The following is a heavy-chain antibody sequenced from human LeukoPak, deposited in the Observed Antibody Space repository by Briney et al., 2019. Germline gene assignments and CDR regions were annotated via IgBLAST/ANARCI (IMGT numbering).Heavy chain of an antibody. CDR1: GFTFSSHG. Sequence: GGSLRLSCAASGFTFSSHGMQWVRQAPGKGLEWVTVIASDGSAQYYTDSVKGRFTTSRDNSKNMLYLQMDSLRTEDTAVYYCAREASVTKWYFDLWGRGALVSVSS. V-gene: IGHV3-30*03. D-gene: IGHD2-2*01. CDR2: IASDGSAQ. CDR3: AREASVTKWYFDL. J-gene: IGHJ2*01.